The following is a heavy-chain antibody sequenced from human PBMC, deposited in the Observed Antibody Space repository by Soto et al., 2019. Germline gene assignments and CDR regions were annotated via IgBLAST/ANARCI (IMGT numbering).Heavy chain of an antibody. CDR1: GFTVGSDW. J-gene: IGHJ4*02. CDR3: TSDLDTRGSAYISEY. Sequence: PGGALRVSCAGSGFTVGSDWMTWVRQAPGKGLEWVANIDRGGSEKYYVDSVKGRFTISRDNAKNSLYLQMNSLRVEDTAFYYCTSDLDTRGSAYISEYRGQGTMFTAYS. V-gene: IGHV3-7*03. D-gene: IGHD3-22*01. CDR2: IDRGGSEK.